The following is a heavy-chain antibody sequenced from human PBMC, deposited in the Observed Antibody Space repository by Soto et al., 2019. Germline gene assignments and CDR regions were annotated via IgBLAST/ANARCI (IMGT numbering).Heavy chain of an antibody. V-gene: IGHV3-33*01. Sequence: LRLSCAASGFTFSSYGMHWVRQAPGKGLEWVAVIWYDGSNKYYADSVKGRFTISRDNSKNTLYLQMNSLRAEDTAVYYCAREPPYCSGGSCINYYYYYGMDVWGQGTTVTVSS. J-gene: IGHJ6*02. CDR2: IWYDGSNK. CDR1: GFTFSSYG. CDR3: AREPPYCSGGSCINYYYYYGMDV. D-gene: IGHD2-15*01.